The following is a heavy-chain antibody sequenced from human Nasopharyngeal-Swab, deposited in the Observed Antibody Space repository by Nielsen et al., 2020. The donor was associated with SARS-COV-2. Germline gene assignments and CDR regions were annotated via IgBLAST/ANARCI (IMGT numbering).Heavy chain of an antibody. Sequence: ETLSLTCAASGFTFSGPAMHWVRQASGKGLEWVGRIRSKANSYATAYAASVKGRFTISRDDSKNTAYLQMNSLKTEDTAVYYCTRLRYSSGLDYWGQGTLVTVSS. V-gene: IGHV3-73*01. J-gene: IGHJ4*02. D-gene: IGHD6-25*01. CDR3: TRLRYSSGLDY. CDR2: IRSKANSYAT. CDR1: GFTFSGPA.